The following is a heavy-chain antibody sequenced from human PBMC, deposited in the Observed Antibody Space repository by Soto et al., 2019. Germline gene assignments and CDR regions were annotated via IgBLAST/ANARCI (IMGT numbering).Heavy chain of an antibody. Sequence: PGGSLRLSCAASGFTFSDYYMSWIRQAPGKGLEWVSHISSSGSTIYYADSVKGRFTISRDNAKNSLYLQMNSLRAEDTAVYYCARGASRSYGYFYYMDVWGKGTTVTVSS. V-gene: IGHV3-11*01. CDR2: ISSSGSTI. CDR1: GFTFSDYY. CDR3: ARGASRSYGYFYYMDV. J-gene: IGHJ6*03. D-gene: IGHD3-16*01.